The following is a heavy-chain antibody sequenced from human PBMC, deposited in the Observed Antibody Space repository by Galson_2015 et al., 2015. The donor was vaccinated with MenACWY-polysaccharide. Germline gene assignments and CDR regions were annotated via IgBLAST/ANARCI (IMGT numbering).Heavy chain of an antibody. CDR3: ARDYFGQSPIDY. Sequence: SLRLSCAASGFTFSSYAMHWVRQAPGKGLEWVAVISYDGSNKYYADSVKGRFTISSDNSKNTLYLQMNSLRAEDTAVYYCARDYFGQSPIDYWGQGTLVTVSS. CDR1: GFTFSSYA. V-gene: IGHV3-30-3*01. J-gene: IGHJ4*02. D-gene: IGHD3-10*01. CDR2: ISYDGSNK.